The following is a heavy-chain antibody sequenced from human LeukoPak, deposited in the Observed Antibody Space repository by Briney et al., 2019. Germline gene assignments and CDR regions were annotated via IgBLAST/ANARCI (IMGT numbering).Heavy chain of an antibody. CDR1: GYTFTSYD. D-gene: IGHD3-10*01. CDR3: ARASTLLWFGSYDYMDV. J-gene: IGHJ6*03. CDR2: MNPNSGNT. V-gene: IGHV1-8*01. Sequence: ASVKVSCKASGYTFTSYDINWVRQATGQGLEWMGWMNPNSGNTGYAQKFQGRVTMTRNTSISTAYMELSSLRSEDTAVYYCARASTLLWFGSYDYMDVWGKGTTVTVSS.